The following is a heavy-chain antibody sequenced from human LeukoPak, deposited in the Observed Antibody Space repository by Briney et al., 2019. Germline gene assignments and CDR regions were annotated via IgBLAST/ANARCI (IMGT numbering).Heavy chain of an antibody. CDR1: GFTFSSYA. CDR2: ISYDGSNK. D-gene: IGHD3-16*01. J-gene: IGHJ4*02. V-gene: IGHV3-30*04. Sequence: GGSLRLSCAASGFTFSSYAMHWVRQAPGKGLEWVAVISYDGSNKYYADSVKGRFTISRDNSKNTLYLQMDSLRAEDTAVYYCASWAGGTDYWGQGTLVTVSS. CDR3: ASWAGGTDY.